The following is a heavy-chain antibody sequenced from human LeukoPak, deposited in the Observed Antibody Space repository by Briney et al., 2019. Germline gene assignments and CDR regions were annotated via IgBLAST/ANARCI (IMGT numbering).Heavy chain of an antibody. CDR3: ARDKELAAAGNWFDP. Sequence: PSGTLSLTCAVSGGSISSSNWWSWVRQPPGKGLEWIGEIYHSGSINYNPSLKSRVTISVDKSKNQFSLKLSSVTAADTAVYYCARDKELAAAGNWFDPWGQGTLVTVSS. CDR2: IYHSGSI. D-gene: IGHD6-13*01. CDR1: GGSISSSNW. J-gene: IGHJ5*02. V-gene: IGHV4-4*02.